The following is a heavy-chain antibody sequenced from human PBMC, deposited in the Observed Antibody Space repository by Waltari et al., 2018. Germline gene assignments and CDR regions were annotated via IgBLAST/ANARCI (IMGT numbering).Heavy chain of an antibody. CDR3: ARSIAAAEESFDY. V-gene: IGHV4-59*11. CDR2: IYYSGST. CDR1: GCSISSHY. Sequence: QVQLQESGPGLVKPSETLSLTCTVSGCSISSHYWSWIRQPPGKGLEWIGYIYYSGSTNYNPSRKSRVTISVDTSKNQFSLKLSSGTAADAAVYYCARSIAAAEESFDYWGQGTLVTVSS. D-gene: IGHD6-13*01. J-gene: IGHJ4*02.